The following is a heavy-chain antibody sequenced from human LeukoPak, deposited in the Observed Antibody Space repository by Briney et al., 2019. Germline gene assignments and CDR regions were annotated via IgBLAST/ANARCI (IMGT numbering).Heavy chain of an antibody. CDR2: IYYSGST. J-gene: IGHJ4*02. CDR3: ARARSGDYGDLFDY. CDR1: GGSISSNY. D-gene: IGHD4-17*01. Sequence: SETLSLTCTVSGGSISSNYWSWIRQPPGKGLEWIGYIYYSGSTNYNPSLKSRVTISVDTSKNQFSLKLSSVTAADTAVYYCARARSGDYGDLFDYWGQGTLVTVSS. V-gene: IGHV4-59*01.